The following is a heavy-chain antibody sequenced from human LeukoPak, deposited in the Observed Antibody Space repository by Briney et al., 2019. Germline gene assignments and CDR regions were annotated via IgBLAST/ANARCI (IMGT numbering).Heavy chain of an antibody. V-gene: IGHV3-20*04. D-gene: IGHD1-26*01. CDR3: GRVVYSGTYFIDY. CDR2: INWNGGRT. Sequence: PGGSLRLSCAVSGFTFDDYAMAWVRQAPGRGLEWVSDINWNGGRTGYADSMKGRFTISRDNAKKSLYLQMDSLSAEDTAFYYCGRVVYSGTYFIDYWGQGTLVTVSS. J-gene: IGHJ4*02. CDR1: GFTFDDYA.